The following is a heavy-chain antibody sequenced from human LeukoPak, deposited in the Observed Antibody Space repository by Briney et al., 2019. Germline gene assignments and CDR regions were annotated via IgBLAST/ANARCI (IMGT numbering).Heavy chain of an antibody. CDR2: IIPILGIA. D-gene: IGHD3-22*01. V-gene: IGHV1-69*04. CDR3: ASTDSSGYYYHFDY. CDR1: GGTFSSYA. J-gene: IGHJ4*02. Sequence: GASVKVSCEASGGTFSSYAISWVRQAPGQGLEWMGRIIPILGIANYAQKFQGRVTITADKSTSTAYMELSSLRSEDTAVYYCASTDSSGYYYHFDYWGQGTLVTVSS.